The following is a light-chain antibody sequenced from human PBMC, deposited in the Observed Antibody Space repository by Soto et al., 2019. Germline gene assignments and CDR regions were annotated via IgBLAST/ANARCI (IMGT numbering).Light chain of an antibody. V-gene: IGLV2-8*01. CDR1: SSDVGGYYK. J-gene: IGLJ1*01. CDR3: ASFRSGTILV. Sequence: QSVLTQPPSASGSPGQSVTISCTGTSSDVGGYYKVSWYQHQPGKAPKLIIYEVSKRPSGVSKRFSGSKAGNTASLTISGLLDDDEADYFCASFRSGTILVFGSGTKVTVL. CDR2: EVS.